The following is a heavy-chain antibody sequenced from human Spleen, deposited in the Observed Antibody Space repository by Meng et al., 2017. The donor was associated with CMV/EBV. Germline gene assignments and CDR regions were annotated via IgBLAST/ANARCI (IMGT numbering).Heavy chain of an antibody. CDR3: ARGDFWSGYYGY. CDR1: GFTFSSYW. V-gene: IGHV3-74*01. D-gene: IGHD3-3*01. Sequence: GESLKISCAASGFTFSSYWMHWVRQAPGKGLVWVSRINEDGSAPSYVDSVKGRFTISRDNAKNTLYLQMNSLRAEDTAVYYCARGDFWSGYYGYWGQGTLDTVSS. J-gene: IGHJ4*02. CDR2: INEDGSAP.